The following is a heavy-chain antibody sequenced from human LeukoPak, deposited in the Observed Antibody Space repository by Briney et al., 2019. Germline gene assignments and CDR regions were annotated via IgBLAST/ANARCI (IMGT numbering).Heavy chain of an antibody. J-gene: IGHJ3*02. D-gene: IGHD1-26*01. V-gene: IGHV3-53*01. Sequence: GGSLRLSCAASGFTVSSNYMSWVRQAPGKGLEWVSVIYSGGSTYYADSVKGRFTISRDNSKNTLYLQMNSLRAEDTALYHCARDRTVWELRGGAFDIWGQGTMVTVSS. CDR1: GFTVSSNY. CDR3: ARDRTVWELRGGAFDI. CDR2: IYSGGST.